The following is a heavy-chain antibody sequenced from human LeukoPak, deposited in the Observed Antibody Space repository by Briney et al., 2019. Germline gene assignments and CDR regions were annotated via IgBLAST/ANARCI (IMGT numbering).Heavy chain of an antibody. CDR1: GFTFSGSW. CDR2: IDPDGSTK. V-gene: IGHV3-7*01. J-gene: IGHJ4*02. CDR3: ARAPAYGAFDY. Sequence: GGSLRLSCAASGFTFSGSWMTWVRQAPGRGLEWVANIDPDGSTKNYLDSVKGRFTISRDNARNSLYLQLNSLRAEDTSVYYCARAPAYGAFDYWGQGTLVTVSS. D-gene: IGHD4-17*01.